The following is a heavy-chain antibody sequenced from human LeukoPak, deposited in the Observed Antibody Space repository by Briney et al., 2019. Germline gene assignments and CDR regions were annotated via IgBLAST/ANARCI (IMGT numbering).Heavy chain of an antibody. Sequence: PSETLSLTCDVSDYSISSGYYWGWIRQPRGKGLEWIGSIYHSGSTHYNPSLKSRVTISVDTSKNQLSLKLTSVTAADTAVYHCARGMNYWKCDWFDPGGQGTLVSVPS. V-gene: IGHV4-38-2*01. J-gene: IGHJ5*02. CDR2: IYHSGST. D-gene: IGHD3-3*01. CDR1: DYSISSGYY. CDR3: ARGMNYWKCDWFDP.